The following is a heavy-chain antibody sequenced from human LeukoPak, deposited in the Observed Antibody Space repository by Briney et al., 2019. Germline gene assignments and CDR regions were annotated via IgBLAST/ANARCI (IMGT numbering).Heavy chain of an antibody. V-gene: IGHV4-39*01. J-gene: IGHJ6*02. Sequence: SETLSLTCTVPGGSISSSSYYWGWIRQPPGKGLEWIGSIYYSGSTYYNPSLKSRVTISVDTSKNQFSLKLSSVTAADTAVYYCARHPPRDYYYGMDVWGQGTTVTVSS. CDR3: ARHPPRDYYYGMDV. CDR2: IYYSGST. CDR1: GGSISSSSYY.